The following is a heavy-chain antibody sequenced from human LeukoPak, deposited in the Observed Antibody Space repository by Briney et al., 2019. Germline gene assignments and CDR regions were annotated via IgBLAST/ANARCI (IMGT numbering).Heavy chain of an antibody. CDR1: GFTFSSYS. CDR3: ARENYDFWSGYYQYYFDY. Sequence: GGSLRLSCAASGFTFSSYSMNWVRQAPGKGLEWVSSISSSSSYIYYADSVKGRFTISRDNAKNSLYLKMNSLRAEDTAVYYCARENYDFWSGYYQYYFDYWGQGTLVTVSS. J-gene: IGHJ4*02. D-gene: IGHD3-3*01. CDR2: ISSSSSYI. V-gene: IGHV3-21*01.